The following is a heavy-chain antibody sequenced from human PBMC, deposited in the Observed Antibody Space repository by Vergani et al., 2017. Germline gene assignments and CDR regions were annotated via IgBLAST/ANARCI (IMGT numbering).Heavy chain of an antibody. CDR3: AKHKFIAAAGRNFDY. CDR2: INSDGSST. Sequence: EVQLVESGGGLVQPGGSLRLSCAASGFTFSSYWMHWVRQAPGKGLVWVSRINSDGSSTSYADSVKGRFTISRDNAKNTLYLQMNSLRAEDTAVYYCAKHKFIAAAGRNFDYWGQGTLVTVSS. CDR1: GFTFSSYW. D-gene: IGHD6-13*01. V-gene: IGHV3-74*01. J-gene: IGHJ4*02.